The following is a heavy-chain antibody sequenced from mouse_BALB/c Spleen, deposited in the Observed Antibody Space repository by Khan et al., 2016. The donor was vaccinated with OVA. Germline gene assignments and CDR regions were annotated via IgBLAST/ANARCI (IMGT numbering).Heavy chain of an antibody. Sequence: EVQLQESGPGLVKPSQSLSLTCTVTGYSITSGYGWNWIRQFPGNKQEWMGYISYSGSTNYNPSLKSRISITRDTSKNQFFLQLNSVTIEDTATYYCARTARIKYWGQGTTLTVSS. CDR3: ARTARIKY. CDR1: GYSITSGYG. J-gene: IGHJ2*01. CDR2: ISYSGST. V-gene: IGHV3-2*02. D-gene: IGHD1-2*01.